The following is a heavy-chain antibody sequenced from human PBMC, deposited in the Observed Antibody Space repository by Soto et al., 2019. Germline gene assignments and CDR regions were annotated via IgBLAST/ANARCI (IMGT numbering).Heavy chain of an antibody. CDR2: INAYNGNT. CDR1: GDTFTTYG. Sequence: GASVKVSCEACGDTFTTYGISWVRQAPGQGFEWMGWINAYNGNTNYAQKLQGRVTMTTDTSTSTAYMELSSLRSDDSAVYYCAREYCSSTSCYGVDYWGKGTQVTVSS. CDR3: AREYCSSTSCYGVDY. D-gene: IGHD2-2*01. J-gene: IGHJ4*02. V-gene: IGHV1-18*01.